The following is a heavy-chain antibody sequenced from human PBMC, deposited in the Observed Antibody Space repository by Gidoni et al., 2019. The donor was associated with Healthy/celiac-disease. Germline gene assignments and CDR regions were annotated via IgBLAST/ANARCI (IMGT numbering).Heavy chain of an antibody. Sequence: QVQLVESGGGVVQPGRSLRLSCAASGFTFSSYAMHWVRQAPGKGLEWVAVISYDGSNKYYADSVKGRFTISRDNSKNTLYLQMNSLRAEDTAVYYCARPPDYDFWSGPISYFDYWGQGTLVTVSS. CDR2: ISYDGSNK. J-gene: IGHJ4*02. V-gene: IGHV3-30*04. CDR3: ARPPDYDFWSGPISYFDY. CDR1: GFTFSSYA. D-gene: IGHD3-3*01.